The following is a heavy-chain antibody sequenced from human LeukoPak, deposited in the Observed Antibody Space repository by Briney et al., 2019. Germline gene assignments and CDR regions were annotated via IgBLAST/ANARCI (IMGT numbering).Heavy chain of an antibody. V-gene: IGHV4-61*02. D-gene: IGHD3-3*01. CDR2: IYTSGST. CDR3: ARARITIFGVAPAD. Sequence: PSQTLSLTCTVSGGSISSGSYYWSWIRQPAGKGLEWIGRIYTSGSTNYNPSLKSRVTISVDTSKNQFSLKLSSVTAADTAVYYCARARITIFGVAPADWGPGTLVTVSS. CDR1: GGSISSGSYY. J-gene: IGHJ4*02.